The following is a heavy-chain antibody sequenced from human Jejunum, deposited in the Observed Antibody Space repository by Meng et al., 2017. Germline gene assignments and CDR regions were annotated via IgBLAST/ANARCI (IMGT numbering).Heavy chain of an antibody. V-gene: IGHV3-23*01. CDR1: GGAFNGYY. J-gene: IGHJ4*02. CDR2: IGRGTDT. D-gene: IGHD1-26*01. CDR3: AKHLSGSYTFDY. Sequence: GSFKPSETLSLTCAVYGGAFNGYYWSWICQSPGRGLEWVSAIGRGTDTYYADSVKGRFTISRDKPMNTLYLEMNSLRAEDTAVYYCAKHLSGSYTFDYWGQGTLVTVSS.